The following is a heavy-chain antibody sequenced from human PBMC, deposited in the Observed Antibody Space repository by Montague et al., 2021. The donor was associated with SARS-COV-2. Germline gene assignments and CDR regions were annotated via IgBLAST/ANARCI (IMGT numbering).Heavy chain of an antibody. CDR2: VYHSGST. D-gene: IGHD3-10*01. CDR3: ARGGIRIGMNRGVRSRPFDS. Sequence: SETLSLTCAVSGRSFSDDYWSWIRQSPGKGLEWIGEVYHSGSTTYNPSVRSRVLISIDTSRSQISLNLRSVTAADTAVYYCARGGIRIGMNRGVRSRPFDSWGQGTLVTVSS. V-gene: IGHV4-34*01. CDR1: GRSFSDDY. J-gene: IGHJ5*01.